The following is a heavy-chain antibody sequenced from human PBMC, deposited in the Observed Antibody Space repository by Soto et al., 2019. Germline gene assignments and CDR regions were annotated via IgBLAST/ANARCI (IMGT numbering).Heavy chain of an antibody. CDR1: GGSISSNIW. CDR2: IYHSGGT. J-gene: IGHJ4*02. Sequence: QVQLQESGPGLVKPSGTLSLTCAVSGGSISSNIWWSWVRQPPGKGLEWIGEIYHSGGTNYNPSLESRVTIAVDKPKNQFSLKLSSVTAADTAMYYCATESYYEGRAYYPIDYWGQGTLVTVSS. D-gene: IGHD3-22*01. V-gene: IGHV4-4*02. CDR3: ATESYYEGRAYYPIDY.